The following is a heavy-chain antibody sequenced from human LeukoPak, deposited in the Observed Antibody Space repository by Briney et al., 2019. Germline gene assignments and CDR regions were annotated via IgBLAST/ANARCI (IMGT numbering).Heavy chain of an antibody. D-gene: IGHD6-19*01. J-gene: IGHJ4*02. CDR1: GFSFRSYG. CDR3: ARGPQAVRSGWYLDY. CDR2: IWYDGSNK. Sequence: PGGSLRLSCAASGFSFRSYGMHWARQAPGKGLEWVAIIWYDGSNKYYADSVKGRFTISRDNSKNTLYLQMNSLRDEDTAVYYCARGPQAVRSGWYLDYWGQGTLVTVSS. V-gene: IGHV3-33*01.